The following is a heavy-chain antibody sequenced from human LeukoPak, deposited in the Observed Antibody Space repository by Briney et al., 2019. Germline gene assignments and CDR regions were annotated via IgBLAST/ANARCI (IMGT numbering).Heavy chain of an antibody. Sequence: ASVKVSCKASGYTFTGYYMHWVRQAPGQGLEWMGWISTYNGNTHYAQKFQGRVTLTTDTSTSTAYMELRSLRSDDTAVYYCARDLGVVVPAAPTYDYWGQGTLVTVSS. CDR1: GYTFTGYY. CDR3: ARDLGVVVPAAPTYDY. V-gene: IGHV1-18*04. CDR2: ISTYNGNT. J-gene: IGHJ4*02. D-gene: IGHD2-2*01.